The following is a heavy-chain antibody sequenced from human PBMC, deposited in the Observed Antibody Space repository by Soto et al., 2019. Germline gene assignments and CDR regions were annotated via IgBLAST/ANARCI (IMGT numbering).Heavy chain of an antibody. CDR2: INPSGGTT. CDR3: ARVRGGGSEYFFDY. CDR1: GYTFTRYN. D-gene: IGHD2-15*01. J-gene: IGHJ4*02. Sequence: ASVKVSCKASGYTFTRYNVHWVRQAPGQGLEWMAIINPSGGTTYYVQKFEGRVTLTTDTSTSTVYMELSSLRSDDTAVYYCARVRGGGSEYFFDYWGQGILVTVSS. V-gene: IGHV1-46*01.